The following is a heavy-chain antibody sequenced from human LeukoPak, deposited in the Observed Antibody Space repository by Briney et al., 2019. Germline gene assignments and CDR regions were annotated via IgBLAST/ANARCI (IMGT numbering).Heavy chain of an antibody. CDR2: MNPNSGNA. CDR1: GFTFSSYD. V-gene: IGHV1-8*03. D-gene: IGHD2/OR15-2a*01. CDR3: ARGRRYCNTTSCHYFFDY. Sequence: ASVKVSCKASGFTFSSYDINWVRQATGQGLEWMGWMNPNSGNANYAQRFQGRVILTRDTSTSTSYMGLSSLRSDDTAVYYCARGRRYCNTTSCHYFFDYWGQGALVIVSS. J-gene: IGHJ4*02.